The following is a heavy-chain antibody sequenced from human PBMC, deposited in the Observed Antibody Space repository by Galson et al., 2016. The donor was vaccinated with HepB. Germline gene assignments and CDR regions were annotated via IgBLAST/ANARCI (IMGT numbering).Heavy chain of an antibody. CDR1: GFSLSSYW. Sequence: SLRLSCAASGFSLSSYWMSWVRQAPGKGLEWVANVKYDGSEKYYVDSVKGRFTISRDNAKNSLYLQMNSLRVEDTAVYYCARSYTSGWDYYFDYWGQGTMVTVSS. D-gene: IGHD6-19*01. CDR3: ARSYTSGWDYYFDY. V-gene: IGHV3-7*03. CDR2: VKYDGSEK. J-gene: IGHJ4*03.